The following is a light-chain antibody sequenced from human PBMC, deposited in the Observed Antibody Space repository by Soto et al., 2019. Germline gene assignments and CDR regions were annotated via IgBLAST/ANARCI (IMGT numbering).Light chain of an antibody. CDR1: SSDVGGYNY. CDR2: DVS. Sequence: SALAQPRSVSGSPGQSVTISCTGTSSDVGGYNYVSWYQQHPGKAPKLMIYDVSKRPSGVPDRFSGSKSGNTASLTISGLQAEDEADYYCCSYAGSYTFAFGTGTKVTV. J-gene: IGLJ1*01. V-gene: IGLV2-11*01. CDR3: CSYAGSYTFA.